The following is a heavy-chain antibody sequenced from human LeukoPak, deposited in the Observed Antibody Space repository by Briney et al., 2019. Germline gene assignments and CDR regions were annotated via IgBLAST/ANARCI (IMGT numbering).Heavy chain of an antibody. CDR3: AKDKGAPMGIAAALQWYGMDV. V-gene: IGHV3-11*01. J-gene: IGHJ6*02. CDR1: GFTFSDYY. D-gene: IGHD6-13*01. CDR2: ISSRGSNK. Sequence: PGGSLRLSCAASGFTFSDYYMSWLRQAPGKGLEWVSYISSRGSNKHYADSVKGRFTISRDNAKNSLYLQMNSLRAEDTALYYCAKDKGAPMGIAAALQWYGMDVWGQGTTVSVSS.